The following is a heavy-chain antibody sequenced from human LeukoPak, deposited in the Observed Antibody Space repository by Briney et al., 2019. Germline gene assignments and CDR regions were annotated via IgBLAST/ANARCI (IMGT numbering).Heavy chain of an antibody. V-gene: IGHV4-59*08. CDR2: IYSSGST. J-gene: IGHJ4*02. Sequence: SQTLSLTCTVSGGSITSYYWNWIRQPPAKGLEWIGYIYSSGSTVYNPSLRSRVTISLDTSRNQSSLNLTSVTAADTAVYYCARRPYTYYFDPWGQGALVTVSS. CDR3: ARRPYTYYFDP. CDR1: GGSITSYY. D-gene: IGHD3-16*01.